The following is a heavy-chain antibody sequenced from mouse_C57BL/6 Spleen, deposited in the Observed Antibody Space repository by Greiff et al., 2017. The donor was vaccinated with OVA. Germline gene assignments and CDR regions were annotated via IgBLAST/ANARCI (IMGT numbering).Heavy chain of an antibody. D-gene: IGHD1-1*01. V-gene: IGHV1-55*01. J-gene: IGHJ2*01. CDR1: GYTFTSYW. CDR2: IYPGSGST. Sequence: VQLQQPGAELVKPGASVKMSCKASGYTFTSYWITWVKQRPGQGLEWIGDIYPGSGSTNYNEKFKSKATLTVDTSSSTAYMQLSSLTSEDSAVYYCARSDYGSSYGDDYWGQGTTLTVSS. CDR3: ARSDYGSSYGDDY.